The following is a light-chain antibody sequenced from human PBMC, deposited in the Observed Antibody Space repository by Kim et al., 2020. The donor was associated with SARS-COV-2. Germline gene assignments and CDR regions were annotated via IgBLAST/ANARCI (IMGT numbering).Light chain of an antibody. CDR1: STNIGNNY. CDR2: DNN. Sequence: GPQVPISCPGNSTNIGNNYVSWYQQPPGTAPKLLIYDNNKRPSGIPDRFSGSKSGTSATLGITGLQTGDEADYYCGTWDSGLSAVVFGGGTQLTVL. V-gene: IGLV1-51*01. CDR3: GTWDSGLSAVV. J-gene: IGLJ3*02.